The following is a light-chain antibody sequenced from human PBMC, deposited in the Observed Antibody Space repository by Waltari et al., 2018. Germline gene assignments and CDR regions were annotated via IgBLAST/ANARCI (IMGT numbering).Light chain of an antibody. CDR1: ENIRSSS. J-gene: IGKJ5*01. Sequence: EIVLTQSPGTLSLSPGESVTLSCRANENIRSSSLACDQQKPGQAPRLRIYRASSRASGIPDRFSGRVSGRGFTLSISSLEPEDSAVYFCQQYGSSSITFGQGTRLEIK. CDR3: QQYGSSSIT. CDR2: RAS. V-gene: IGKV3-20*01.